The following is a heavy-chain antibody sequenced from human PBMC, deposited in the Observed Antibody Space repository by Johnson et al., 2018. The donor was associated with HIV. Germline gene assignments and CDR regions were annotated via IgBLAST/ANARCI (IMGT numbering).Heavy chain of an antibody. Sequence: VQLVESGGGLVQPGRSLRLSCAPSGFTFDDYAMHWVRQAPGKGLEWVSGIRWNSENIAYADSVRGRFTLARDNAKNSLHLQMNSLKTEDTAVYYCTPDPWGSVAVDIWCQGTMVTVSS. CDR1: GFTFDDYA. CDR2: IRWNSENI. V-gene: IGHV3-9*01. D-gene: IGHD7-27*01. J-gene: IGHJ3*02. CDR3: TPDPWGSVAVDI.